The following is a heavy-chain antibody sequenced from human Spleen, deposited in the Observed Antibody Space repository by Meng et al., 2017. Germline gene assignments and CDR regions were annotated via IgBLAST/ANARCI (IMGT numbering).Heavy chain of an antibody. D-gene: IGHD5-18*01. Sequence: GESLKISCAASGFIFSRYAMHWVRQAPGKGLEWVAVISHDESNTFYADSVKGRFTISRDNSKSTVYLQMNSLRPEDTAVYYCARDSRSGYSYGTFDYWGQGTLVTVSS. CDR2: ISHDESNT. V-gene: IGHV3-30*01. CDR1: GFIFSRYA. CDR3: ARDSRSGYSYGTFDY. J-gene: IGHJ4*02.